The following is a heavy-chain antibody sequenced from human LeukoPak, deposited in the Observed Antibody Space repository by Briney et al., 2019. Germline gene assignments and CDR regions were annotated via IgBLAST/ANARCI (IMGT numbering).Heavy chain of an antibody. V-gene: IGHV4-59*01. CDR1: GGSISSYY. CDR2: IYYSGST. D-gene: IGHD5-12*01. Sequence: SETLSLTCTVSGGSISSYYWSWIRQPPGKGLEWIGYIYYSGSTNYNPSLKSRVTISVDTSKNQFSLKLSSVTAADTAVYYCARDKYGGYRGEFDYWGQGTLVTVSS. CDR3: ARDKYGGYRGEFDY. J-gene: IGHJ4*02.